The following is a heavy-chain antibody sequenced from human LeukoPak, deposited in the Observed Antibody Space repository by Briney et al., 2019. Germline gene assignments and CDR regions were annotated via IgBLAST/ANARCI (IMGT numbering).Heavy chain of an antibody. D-gene: IGHD4-23*01. CDR2: VDGGGGGT. V-gene: IGHV3-23*01. CDR1: GFTLSSYA. Sequence: GGSLRLSCAASGFTLSSYAMTWVRQAPGRGLEWVSSVDGGGGGTYYADSVKGRFTISRDNSKDTLYLQMNGLRAEDTAVYYCARSAIYGGSAPSYYWGQGTLVTVSS. CDR3: ARSAIYGGSAPSYY. J-gene: IGHJ4*02.